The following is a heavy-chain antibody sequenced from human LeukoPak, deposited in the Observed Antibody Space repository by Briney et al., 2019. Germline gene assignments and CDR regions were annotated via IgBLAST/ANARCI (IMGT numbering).Heavy chain of an antibody. CDR3: ARDTTYYYDTTGDLLTNDAFDV. V-gene: IGHV1-2*02. CDR1: GYTFTGYY. J-gene: IGHJ3*01. CDR2: INPNSGGT. D-gene: IGHD3-22*01. Sequence: ASVKVSCKASGYTFTGYYMHWVRQAPGQGLEWMGWINPNSGGTNYAQKFQGRVTMTRDTSISTAYMELSRLRSDDTAVYYCARDTTYYYDTTGDLLTNDAFDVWGQGQWSPSLQ.